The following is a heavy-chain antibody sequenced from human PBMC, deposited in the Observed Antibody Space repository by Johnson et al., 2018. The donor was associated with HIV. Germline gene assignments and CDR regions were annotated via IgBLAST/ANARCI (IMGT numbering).Heavy chain of an antibody. D-gene: IGHD3-10*01. CDR3: ASSWFGELSYAFDI. V-gene: IGHV3-66*01. J-gene: IGHJ3*02. CDR1: GFTVSSNY. CDR2: IYSGGST. Sequence: VQLVESGGGLVQPGGSLRLSCAASGFTVSSNYMSWVRQAPGKGLEWVSVIYSGGSTYYADSVKGRFTIARYNSKGTLYLQLDGLRPEDTALYYCASSWFGELSYAFDIWGQGTMVTVSS.